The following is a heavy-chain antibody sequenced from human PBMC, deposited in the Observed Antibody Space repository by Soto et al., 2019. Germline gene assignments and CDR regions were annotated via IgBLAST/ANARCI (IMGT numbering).Heavy chain of an antibody. J-gene: IGHJ4*02. CDR3: AKDSDYGDYVGGSDY. CDR1: GFTFSSYA. D-gene: IGHD4-17*01. V-gene: IGHV3-23*01. CDR2: ISGRGGST. Sequence: EVQLLESGGGLVQPGGSLRLSCAASGFTFSSYAMSWFRQAPGKGREWVSAISGRGGSTYYADSVKGRFTISRDNSKNTRYLQMNSLRAEDTAVYYCAKDSDYGDYVGGSDYWGQGALVTVSS.